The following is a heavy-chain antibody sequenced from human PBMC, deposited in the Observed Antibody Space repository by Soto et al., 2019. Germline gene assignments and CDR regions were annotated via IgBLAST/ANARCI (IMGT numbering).Heavy chain of an antibody. Sequence: EVQLLESGGGLVQPGGSLRLSCAASGFTFSSYAMSWVRQAPGKGLEWVSAISGSGGSTYYADSVKGRFTISRDNSKNTLYLQMNSLRAEETAVYYCAKGMSFVVVAAILFYWGQGTLVHVSS. CDR2: ISGSGGST. J-gene: IGHJ4*02. V-gene: IGHV3-23*01. CDR3: AKGMSFVVVAAILFY. D-gene: IGHD2-21*02. CDR1: GFTFSSYA.